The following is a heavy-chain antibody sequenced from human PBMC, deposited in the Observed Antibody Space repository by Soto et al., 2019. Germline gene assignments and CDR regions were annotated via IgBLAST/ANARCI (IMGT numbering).Heavy chain of an antibody. V-gene: IGHV3-23*01. Sequence: LRLSCAASGFTFTSYAMSWVRQAPGKGLEWVSAISGSGGSTYYADSVKGRFTISRDNSKNTLYLQMNSLRAEDTAVYYCAKEGPYCSGGSCPSPLYYFDYWGEGTLVTVSS. CDR2: ISGSGGST. CDR1: GFTFTSYA. D-gene: IGHD2-15*01. J-gene: IGHJ4*02. CDR3: AKEGPYCSGGSCPSPLYYFDY.